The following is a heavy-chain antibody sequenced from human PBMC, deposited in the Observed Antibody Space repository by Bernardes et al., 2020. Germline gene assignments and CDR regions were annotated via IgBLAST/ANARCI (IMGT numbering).Heavy chain of an antibody. D-gene: IGHD2-21*01. V-gene: IGHV3-74*03. J-gene: IGHJ6*01. CDR3: ARAPPDYFGADV. CDR2: INEDGDSK. CDR1: GFPVNRYL. Sequence: GGSLNLSCSSSGFPVNRYLIHWVRQVPGKGLEWLSRINEDGDSKTYADSVRGRCTISRDSGRNTVFLQLNSLTAEDTAVYFCARAPPDYFGADVWGQGTTITVSA.